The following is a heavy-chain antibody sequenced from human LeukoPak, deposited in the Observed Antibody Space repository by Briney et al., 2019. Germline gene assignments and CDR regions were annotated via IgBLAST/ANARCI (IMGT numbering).Heavy chain of an antibody. CDR2: IIPIFGTA. CDR1: GGTFSSYA. CDR3: ARGARRFLEWLLGDYYYYMDV. J-gene: IGHJ6*03. D-gene: IGHD3-3*01. V-gene: IGHV1-69*13. Sequence: GASVKVPCKASGGTFSSYAISWVRQAPGQGLEWMGGIIPIFGTANYAQKFQGRVTITADESTSTAYMELSSLRSEDTAVYYCARGARRFLEWLLGDYYYYMDVWGKGTTVTVSS.